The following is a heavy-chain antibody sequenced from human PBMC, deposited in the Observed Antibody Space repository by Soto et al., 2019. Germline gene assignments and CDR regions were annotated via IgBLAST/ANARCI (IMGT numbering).Heavy chain of an antibody. CDR2: INHSGST. CDR3: ARVMGYSGYDY. V-gene: IGHV4-34*01. Sequence: SETLSLTCAVYGGSFSGYYWSWIRQPPGKGLEWIGEINHSGSTNYNPSLKSRVTISVDKSKNQFSLKLSSVTAADTAVYYCARVMGYSGYDYWGQGTLVTVSS. J-gene: IGHJ4*02. D-gene: IGHD5-12*01. CDR1: GGSFSGYY.